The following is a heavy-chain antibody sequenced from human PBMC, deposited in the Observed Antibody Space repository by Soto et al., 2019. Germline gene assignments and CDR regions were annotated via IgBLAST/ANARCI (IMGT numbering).Heavy chain of an antibody. Sequence: GGSLRLSCAASGFTFSSYSMNWVLQATWKGLEWVSYISSSSSTIYYADSVKGRFTISRDNAKNSLYLQMNSLRAEDTAVYYCAKLPGNTDNHYFDNWGQGTLVSVSS. CDR1: GFTFSSYS. CDR2: ISSSSSTI. J-gene: IGHJ4*02. CDR3: AKLPGNTDNHYFDN. V-gene: IGHV3-48*01. D-gene: IGHD1-20*01.